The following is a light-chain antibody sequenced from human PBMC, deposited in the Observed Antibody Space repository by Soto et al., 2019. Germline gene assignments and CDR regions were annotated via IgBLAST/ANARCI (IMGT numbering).Light chain of an antibody. Sequence: EIVLTQSPVTPSLSPGERATLSCRASQSISSYLAWYQQKPGQAPRLLIYDASNRATGIPARFSGSGSGTDFTLTISSLEPEDSAVYYCQQRYSWRTFGQGTKVDIK. CDR2: DAS. V-gene: IGKV3-11*01. CDR1: QSISSY. J-gene: IGKJ1*01. CDR3: QQRYSWRT.